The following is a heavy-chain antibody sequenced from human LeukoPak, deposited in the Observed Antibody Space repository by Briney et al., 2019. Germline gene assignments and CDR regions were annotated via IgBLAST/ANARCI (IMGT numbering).Heavy chain of an antibody. Sequence: GGSLRLSCAASGFTVSSNYMSWVRQAPGKGLEWVSVIQSGDSTYYADSVKGRYTISRDNAKNSLYLQMNSLRDEDTAVYYCAKDSDYYHSSGYYYAYFQHWGQGTLVTVSS. V-gene: IGHV3-66*01. CDR2: IQSGDST. D-gene: IGHD3-22*01. CDR1: GFTVSSNY. CDR3: AKDSDYYHSSGYYYAYFQH. J-gene: IGHJ1*01.